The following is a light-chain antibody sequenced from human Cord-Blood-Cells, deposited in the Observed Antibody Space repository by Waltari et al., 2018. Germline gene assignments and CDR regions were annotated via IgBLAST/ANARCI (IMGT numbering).Light chain of an antibody. CDR1: SSAVGGYYY. Sequence: QSALTQPRSVSGSPGQSVTISCTGTSSAVGGYYYVSWYQQHPGKAPKLMIYDVSKRPSGVPDRLSGSKSGNTASLTISGLQAEDEADYYCCSYAGSYTYVFGTGTKVTVL. CDR3: CSYAGSYTYV. V-gene: IGLV2-11*01. J-gene: IGLJ1*01. CDR2: DVS.